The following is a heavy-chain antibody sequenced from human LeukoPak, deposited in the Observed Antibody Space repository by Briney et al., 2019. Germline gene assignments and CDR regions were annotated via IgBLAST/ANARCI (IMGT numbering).Heavy chain of an antibody. J-gene: IGHJ5*02. CDR3: ARHKCSSTSCFXLNWFXP. CDR2: IYHSGST. CDR1: GYSISSGYY. Sequence: SETLSLTCAVSGYSISSGYYWGWIRQPPGKGLEWIGSIYHSGSTYYNPSLKSRVTISVDTSKNQFSLKLSSVTAADTAVYYCARHKCSSTSCFXLNWFXPWGQGTLVTXSS. D-gene: IGHD2-2*01. V-gene: IGHV4-38-2*01.